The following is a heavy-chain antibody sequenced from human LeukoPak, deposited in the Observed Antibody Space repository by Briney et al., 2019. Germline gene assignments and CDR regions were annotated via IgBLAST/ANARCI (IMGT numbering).Heavy chain of an antibody. V-gene: IGHV4-59*01. CDR3: ARFISGSYYGYFDY. D-gene: IGHD1-26*01. CDR2: IYYSGST. CDR1: GGSISSYY. Sequence: SETLSLTCTVSGGSISSYYWSWIRQPPGKGLEWIGFIYYSGSTYYNPSLKSRVTISVDTSKNQFSLKLSSVTAADTAVYYCARFISGSYYGYFDYWGQGMLVTVSS. J-gene: IGHJ4*02.